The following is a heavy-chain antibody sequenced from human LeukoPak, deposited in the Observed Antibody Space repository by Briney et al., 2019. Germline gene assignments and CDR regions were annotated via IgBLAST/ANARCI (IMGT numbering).Heavy chain of an antibody. J-gene: IGHJ4*02. D-gene: IGHD3-10*01. CDR3: ARDRSYYYSSSPTGTLDY. CDR1: GFTFSSYE. CDR2: ISSSGSTI. Sequence: GGSLRLSCAASGFTFSSYEMNWVRQAPGKGLEWVSYISSSGSTIYYADSVKGRFTISRDNAKNSLYLQMNSLRAEDTAVYYCARDRSYYYSSSPTGTLDYWGQGTLVTVSS. V-gene: IGHV3-48*03.